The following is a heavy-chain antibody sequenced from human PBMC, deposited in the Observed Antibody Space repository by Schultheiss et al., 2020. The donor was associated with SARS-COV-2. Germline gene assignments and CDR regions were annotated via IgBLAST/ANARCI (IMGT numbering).Heavy chain of an antibody. Sequence: ASLKVSCKASGYTFTTYAMNWVRQAPGQGLEWMGWINTNTGNPTYAQGFTGRFVFSLDTSVSTTYLQISNLKAEDTAVYYCMRERGVAVAGTKIDYWGQGTLVTVSS. D-gene: IGHD6-19*01. CDR3: MRERGVAVAGTKIDY. CDR1: GYTFTTYA. CDR2: INTNTGNP. V-gene: IGHV7-4-1*02. J-gene: IGHJ4*02.